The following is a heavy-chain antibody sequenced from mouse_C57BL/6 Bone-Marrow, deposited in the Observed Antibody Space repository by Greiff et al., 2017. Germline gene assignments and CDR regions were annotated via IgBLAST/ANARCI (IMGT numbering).Heavy chain of an antibody. J-gene: IGHJ2*01. CDR3: ARDSYGNFDY. D-gene: IGHD2-1*01. CDR1: GYTFTSYW. V-gene: IGHV1-55*01. Sequence: QVQLQQPGAELVKPGASVKMSCKASGYTFTSYWITWVKQRPGQGLEWIGDIYPGSGSTNYNEKFKSKATLTVDTSSSTAYIPLSSLTSEDSSVYYCARDSYGNFDYWGQGTTLTVSS. CDR2: IYPGSGST.